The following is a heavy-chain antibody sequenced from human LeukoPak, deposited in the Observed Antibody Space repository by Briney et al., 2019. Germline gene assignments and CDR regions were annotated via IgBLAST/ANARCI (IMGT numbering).Heavy chain of an antibody. CDR3: ARDGVGYYDSSGYYYFQH. Sequence: ASVKVSCKASGYRFTGSYMHWVRQAPGQGLEWMGWINPNSGGTNYAQKFQGRVTMTRDTSISTAYMELSRLRSDETAVYYCARDGVGYYDSSGYYYFQHWGQGTLVTVSS. V-gene: IGHV1-2*02. CDR1: GYRFTGSY. CDR2: INPNSGGT. D-gene: IGHD3-22*01. J-gene: IGHJ1*01.